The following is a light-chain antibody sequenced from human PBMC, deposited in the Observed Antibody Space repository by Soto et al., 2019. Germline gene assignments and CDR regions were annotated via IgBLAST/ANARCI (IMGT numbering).Light chain of an antibody. V-gene: IGKV1-39*01. CDR2: AAS. J-gene: IGKJ1*01. CDR1: QRISTY. Sequence: DIQMTQSPSTLSAGVGDRVTITCRASQRISTYLNWYQQKPGKAPTLLIYAASSLQSGVPSRFGGGGSGTEFTLTINTLHPEDFATCSCPQCYSFPRTFGQGTKVDIK. CDR3: PQCYSFPRT.